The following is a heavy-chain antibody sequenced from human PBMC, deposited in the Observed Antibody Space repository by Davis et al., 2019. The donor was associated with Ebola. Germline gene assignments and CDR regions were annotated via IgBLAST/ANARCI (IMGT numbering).Heavy chain of an antibody. D-gene: IGHD2-2*01. J-gene: IGHJ5*02. Sequence: ASVKVSCKASGYTFTSYAMHWVRQAPGQRLEWMGWINAGNGDTKYSQKFQGRVTITRDTSASTAYMELSSLRSEDTAVYYCARDKAPRYCSSTSCPPNWFDPWGQGTLVTVSS. CDR1: GYTFTSYA. V-gene: IGHV1-3*01. CDR3: ARDKAPRYCSSTSCPPNWFDP. CDR2: INAGNGDT.